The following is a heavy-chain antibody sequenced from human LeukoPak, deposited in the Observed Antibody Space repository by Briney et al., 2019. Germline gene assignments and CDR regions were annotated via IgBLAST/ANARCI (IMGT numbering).Heavy chain of an antibody. D-gene: IGHD3-3*01. J-gene: IGHJ4*02. CDR2: ISGSGGST. CDR1: GFTFSSYA. CDR3: AKANYDFWSGYLFPFDY. Sequence: PGGSLRLSCAASGFTFSSYAMSWVRRAPGKGLEWVSAISGSGGSTYYADSVKGRFTISRDNSKNTLYLQMNSLRAEDTAVYYCAKANYDFWSGYLFPFDYWGQGTLVTVSS. V-gene: IGHV3-23*01.